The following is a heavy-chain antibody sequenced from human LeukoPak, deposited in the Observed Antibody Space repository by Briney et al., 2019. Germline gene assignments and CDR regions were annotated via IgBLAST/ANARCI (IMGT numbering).Heavy chain of an antibody. V-gene: IGHV3-30*18. CDR3: AKARHCGGDCYSLMDY. J-gene: IGHJ4*02. CDR2: ISYVGSTK. CDR1: GFTFSTYG. Sequence: PGRSLRLSCAASGFTFSTYGMHWVLQAQGKGLEWVPVISYVGSTKYSADSVKGRFTISRDNSKNALFLQMNGLRADDTAVYYCAKARHCGGDCYSLMDYWGQGILVTVSS. D-gene: IGHD2-21*02.